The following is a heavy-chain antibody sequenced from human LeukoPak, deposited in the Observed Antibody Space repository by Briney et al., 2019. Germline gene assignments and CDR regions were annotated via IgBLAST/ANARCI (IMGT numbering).Heavy chain of an antibody. V-gene: IGHV3-30-3*01. D-gene: IGHD3-16*01. CDR2: ISYDGSKK. Sequence: PGRSLRLSCAASGFTFSSHAMHWVHQAPGKGLEWVAVISYDGSKKYYADSVKGRLTISRDNSKNTLYLQMNSLRAEDTAVYYCARSSRGRPGSHGGYYYYMDVWGKGTTVTVSS. J-gene: IGHJ6*03. CDR1: GFTFSSHA. CDR3: ARSSRGRPGSHGGYYYYMDV.